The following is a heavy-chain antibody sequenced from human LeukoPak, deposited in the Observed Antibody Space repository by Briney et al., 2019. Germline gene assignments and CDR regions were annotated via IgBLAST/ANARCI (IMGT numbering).Heavy chain of an antibody. V-gene: IGHV4-59*11. D-gene: IGHD6-19*01. J-gene: IGHJ3*02. CDR2: IYYSGST. Sequence: SETLSLTCTVSGGSISSHYWSWIRQPPGKGLEWIGYIYYSGSTNYNPSLKSRVTISVDTSKNQFSLKLSSVTAADTAVYYSARDGIAVAGTLPSAFDIWGQGTMVTVSS. CDR3: ARDGIAVAGTLPSAFDI. CDR1: GGSISSHY.